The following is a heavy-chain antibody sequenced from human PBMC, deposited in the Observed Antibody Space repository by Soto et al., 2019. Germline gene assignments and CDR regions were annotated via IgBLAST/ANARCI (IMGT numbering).Heavy chain of an antibody. J-gene: IGHJ4*02. V-gene: IGHV4-59*01. D-gene: IGHD3-3*01. CDR3: ARGYYDFWSGYCDY. CDR1: GGSISSYY. Sequence: SETLSLTCTVSGGSISSYYWSWIRQPPGKGLEWIGYIYYSGSTNYNPSLKSRVTISVDTSKNQFSLKLSSVTAADTAVYYCARGYYDFWSGYCDYWGQGTLVTAPQ. CDR2: IYYSGST.